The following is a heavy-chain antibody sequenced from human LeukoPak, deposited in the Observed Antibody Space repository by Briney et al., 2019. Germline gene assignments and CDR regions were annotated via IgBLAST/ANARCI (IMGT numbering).Heavy chain of an antibody. CDR2: IYHGGST. D-gene: IGHD3-10*01. Sequence: PSETLSLTCTVSGYSISSGYYWGWIRQSPGKGLEWIGSIYHGGSTYYNPSLKSRVTISVDTSKNQFSLKLSSVAAADTAVYYCARTTMVRGTYYMDVWGKGTTVTISS. J-gene: IGHJ6*03. V-gene: IGHV4-38-2*02. CDR3: ARTTMVRGTYYMDV. CDR1: GYSISSGYY.